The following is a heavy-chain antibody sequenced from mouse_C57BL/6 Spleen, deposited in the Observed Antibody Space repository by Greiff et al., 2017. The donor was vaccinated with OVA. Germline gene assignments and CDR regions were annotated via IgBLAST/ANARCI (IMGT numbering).Heavy chain of an antibody. J-gene: IGHJ1*03. V-gene: IGHV1-80*01. CDR2: IYPGDGDT. D-gene: IGHD2-5*01. Sequence: QVQLQQSGAELVKPGASVKISCKAPGYSFRSYWMNWVKQRSGKGLEWIGQIYPGDGDTNYNGKFKGKATLTADKSSSTAYMQLRSLTSEDSAVYFCARYYNNYDWYIDVWGKGTTVTVSS. CDR3: ARYYNNYDWYIDV. CDR1: GYSFRSYW.